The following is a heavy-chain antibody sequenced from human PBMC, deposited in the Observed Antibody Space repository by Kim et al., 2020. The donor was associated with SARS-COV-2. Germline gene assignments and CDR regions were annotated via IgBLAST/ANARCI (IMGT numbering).Heavy chain of an antibody. V-gene: IGHV4-39*01. CDR2: GRT. D-gene: IGHD2-15*01. Sequence: GRTSYNSSLKCRVTISVDTSKNQFYLKLNSVTAADAAVYYCARQSGGFDYWGQGTLVTVSS. CDR3: ARQSGGFDY. J-gene: IGHJ4*02.